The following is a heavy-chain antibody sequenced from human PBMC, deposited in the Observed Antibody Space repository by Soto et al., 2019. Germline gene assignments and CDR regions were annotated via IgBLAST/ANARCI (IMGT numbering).Heavy chain of an antibody. Sequence: PSETLSLTCAVYGGSFSCYYWSWIRQPPGKGLEWIGEINHSGSTNYNPSLKSRVTISVDTSKNQFSLKLSSVTAADTAVYYCARGLYGDYVGNYYYYYGMDVWGQGTTVTVSS. CDR1: GGSFSCYY. V-gene: IGHV4-34*01. J-gene: IGHJ6*02. CDR3: ARGLYGDYVGNYYYYYGMDV. CDR2: INHSGST. D-gene: IGHD4-17*01.